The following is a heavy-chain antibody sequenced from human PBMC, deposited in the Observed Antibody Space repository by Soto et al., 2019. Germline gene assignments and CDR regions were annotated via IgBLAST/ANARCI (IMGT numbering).Heavy chain of an antibody. D-gene: IGHD5-12*01. V-gene: IGHV3-21*01. CDR2: ISSSSSYI. J-gene: IGHJ3*02. CDR1: GFTFSSYS. CDR3: ARASGYSGYVGAFDI. Sequence: VGSLRLSCAASGFTFSSYSMNWVRQAPGKGLEWVSSISSSSSYIYYADSVKGRFTISRDNAKNSLYLQMNSLRAEDTAVYYCARASGYSGYVGAFDIWGQGTMVTVSS.